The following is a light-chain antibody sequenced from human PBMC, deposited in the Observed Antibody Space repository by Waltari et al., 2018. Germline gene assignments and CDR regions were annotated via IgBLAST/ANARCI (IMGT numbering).Light chain of an antibody. J-gene: IGLJ3*02. V-gene: IGLV1-36*01. CDR2: FDD. Sequence: QSVLTQPPSVSEAPRQRVHTLCSGSSSNIGSNPVNWFQQLPGKAPKFPMYFDDLLPSGVSDRFSGSKSGTSASLAISGLQSEDEATYYCASWDDSLNGWVFGGGTKLTVL. CDR1: SSNIGSNP. CDR3: ASWDDSLNGWV.